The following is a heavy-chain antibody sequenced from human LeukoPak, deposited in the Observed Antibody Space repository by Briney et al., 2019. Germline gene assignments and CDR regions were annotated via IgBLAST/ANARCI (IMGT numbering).Heavy chain of an antibody. CDR3: ATLYDSSGYYDPYFDY. CDR1: GYTFTSYG. D-gene: IGHD3-22*01. Sequence: ASVTVSCTASGYTFTSYGISWVRQAPGQGLEWMGWISAYNGNTNYAQKLQGRVTMTTDTSTSTAYMELRSPRSDDTAVYYCATLYDSSGYYDPYFDYWGQGTLVTVSS. J-gene: IGHJ4*02. V-gene: IGHV1-18*01. CDR2: ISAYNGNT.